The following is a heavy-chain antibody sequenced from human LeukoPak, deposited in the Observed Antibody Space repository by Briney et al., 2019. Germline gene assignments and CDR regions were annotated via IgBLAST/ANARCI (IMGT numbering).Heavy chain of an antibody. CDR2: IGTAGDT. Sequence: GALRLSCAASGFTFSSYDMHWVRQATGKGLEWVSAIGTAGDTYYPGSVKGRFTISRENAKNSLYLQMNSLRAGDTAVYYCARGGSGSNAFDIWGQGTMATVSS. J-gene: IGHJ3*02. D-gene: IGHD3-10*01. V-gene: IGHV3-13*01. CDR1: GFTFSSYD. CDR3: ARGGSGSNAFDI.